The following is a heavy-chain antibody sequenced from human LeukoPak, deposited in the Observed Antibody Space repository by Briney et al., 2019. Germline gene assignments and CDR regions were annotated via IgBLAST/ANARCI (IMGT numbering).Heavy chain of an antibody. D-gene: IGHD6-13*01. CDR1: GGTFSSYA. Sequence: ASVKVSCKASGGTFSSYAISWVRQAPGQGLEWMGGIIPIFGTANYAQKFQGRVTITTDESTSTAYMELSSLRSEDTGVYYCAREGIAAAGSVPDSTNSRYWYFDLWGRGTLVTISS. J-gene: IGHJ2*01. CDR2: IIPIFGTA. V-gene: IGHV1-69*05. CDR3: AREGIAAAGSVPDSTNSRYWYFDL.